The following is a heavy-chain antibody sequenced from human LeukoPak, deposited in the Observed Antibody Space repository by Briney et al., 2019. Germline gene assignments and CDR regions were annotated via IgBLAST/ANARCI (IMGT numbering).Heavy chain of an antibody. J-gene: IGHJ4*02. D-gene: IGHD6-19*01. CDR3: AGDRNSDWYSPLDY. V-gene: IGHV3-23*01. CDR2: ITATGDTA. Sequence: GGSLRLSCVGSGFTFIKCAISWVRQAPGKGLEWVAIITATGDTAYYADSVKGRFTISRDNSRNTVYMQMDSLRAEDTAIYYCAGDRNSDWYSPLDYWGQGTQVTVSS. CDR1: GFTFIKCA.